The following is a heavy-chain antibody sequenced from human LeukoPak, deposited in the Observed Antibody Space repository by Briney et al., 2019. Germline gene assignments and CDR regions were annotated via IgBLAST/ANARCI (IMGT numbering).Heavy chain of an antibody. V-gene: IGHV3-74*01. Sequence: GGSLRLSCAASGFIFSSHWMHWDRQAPGKGLVWVSRISSDGWSTSYADSVKGRFTASRDNAENTLYLQMNSLRAEDTAVYYCARVSQFPGISSDYWGQGSLVTVSS. CDR2: ISSDGWST. J-gene: IGHJ4*02. D-gene: IGHD2-21*01. CDR3: ARVSQFPGISSDY. CDR1: GFIFSSHW.